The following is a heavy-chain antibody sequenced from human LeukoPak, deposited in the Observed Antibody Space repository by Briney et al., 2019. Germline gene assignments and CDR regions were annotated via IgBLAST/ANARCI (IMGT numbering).Heavy chain of an antibody. Sequence: PSETLSLTCAVYGGAFSGYFWSWIRQPPGKGLEWIGEINHSGSTNYNPSLKSRVTISVDTSKNQFSLKVSSVTAADTAMYYCARVILDCYYYYMDVWGKGTTVTVSS. V-gene: IGHV4-34*01. J-gene: IGHJ6*03. CDR2: INHSGST. CDR3: ARVILDCYYYYMDV. CDR1: GGAFSGYF.